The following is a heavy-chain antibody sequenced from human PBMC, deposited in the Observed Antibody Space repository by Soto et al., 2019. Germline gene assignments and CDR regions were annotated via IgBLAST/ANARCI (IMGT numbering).Heavy chain of an antibody. J-gene: IGHJ4*03. D-gene: IGHD6-19*01. CDR2: IYHGGTT. CDR1: GDSISSGSY. Sequence: SETLSLTCTVSGDSISSGSYWGWIRQPPGEGPEWIASIYHGGTTFYNPSLKSRISISVETSKNQFSLRLTSVTAADTATYYCARVHVMVVAGSTFDYWGPGTMVDVPA. CDR3: ARVHVMVVAGSTFDY. V-gene: IGHV4-38-2*02.